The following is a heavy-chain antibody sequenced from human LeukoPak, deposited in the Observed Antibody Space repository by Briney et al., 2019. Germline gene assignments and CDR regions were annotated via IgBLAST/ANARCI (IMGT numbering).Heavy chain of an antibody. V-gene: IGHV5-51*01. J-gene: IGHJ4*02. CDR1: GYSFTSYW. CDR3: ARTYCSSTSCYGEDY. CDR2: IYPGDSDT. Sequence: GESLKISCKGSGYSFTSYWIGWVRQMPGKGLEWMGIIYPGDSDTRYSPSFQGQVTISADKSISTAYLQWSSLKASDTAMYYCARTYCSSTSCYGEDYWGQGTLVTVSS. D-gene: IGHD2-2*01.